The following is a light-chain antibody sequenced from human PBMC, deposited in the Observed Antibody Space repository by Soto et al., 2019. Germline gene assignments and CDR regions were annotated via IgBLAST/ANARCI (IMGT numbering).Light chain of an antibody. CDR3: SSYSSTNTPVI. J-gene: IGLJ2*01. V-gene: IGLV2-14*03. CDR2: DVS. CDR1: SSDVGGYNY. Sequence: QSVLTQPASVSGSPGQSITISCTGTSSDVGGYNYVSWYQQHPGKVPKLMIYDVSNRPSGVSDRFSGSKSGNTASLTISGLQAEDEADYYCSSYSSTNTPVIFGGGTKVTVL.